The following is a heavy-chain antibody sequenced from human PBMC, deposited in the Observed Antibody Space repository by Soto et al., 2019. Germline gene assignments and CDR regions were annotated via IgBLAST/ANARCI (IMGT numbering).Heavy chain of an antibody. CDR2: IRSKGYGGTT. CDR3: ASLTSWSQEYYYGMDV. J-gene: IGHJ6*02. D-gene: IGHD2-2*01. V-gene: IGHV3-49*03. CDR1: GCTFGDFG. Sequence: PGGSLRLSCTGSGCTFGDFGMSWFRQAPGKGLEWLSFIRSKGYGGTTESAASVRGRFITSRDDSKSIAYLQMNSLKTEDTAVYYCASLTSWSQEYYYGMDVWGQGTTVTVSS.